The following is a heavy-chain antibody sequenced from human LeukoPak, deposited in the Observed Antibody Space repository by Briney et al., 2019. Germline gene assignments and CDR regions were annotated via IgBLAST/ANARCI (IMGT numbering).Heavy chain of an antibody. CDR1: GGSISSYY. D-gene: IGHD5/OR15-5a*01. CDR2: IYYSGST. Sequence: PSETLSLTCTVSGGSISSYYWSWIRQPPGKGLEWIGYIYYSGSTNYNPSLKSRVTMSVDTSKNQFSLKLSSVTAADTAVYYCARASTIQKYYFDYWGQGTLVTVSS. J-gene: IGHJ4*02. CDR3: ARASTIQKYYFDY. V-gene: IGHV4-59*12.